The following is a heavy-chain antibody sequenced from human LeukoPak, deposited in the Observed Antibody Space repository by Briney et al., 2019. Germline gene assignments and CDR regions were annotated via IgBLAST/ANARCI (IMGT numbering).Heavy chain of an antibody. Sequence: SETLSLTCAVYGGSFSGYYWSWIRQPPGKGLEWIGEINHSGSTNYNPSLKSRVTISVDTSKNQFSLKLSSVTAADTAAYYCARGRLHYDFWSGYYTPNWFDPWGQGTLVTVSS. CDR1: GGSFSGYY. J-gene: IGHJ5*02. CDR2: INHSGST. D-gene: IGHD3-3*01. CDR3: ARGRLHYDFWSGYYTPNWFDP. V-gene: IGHV4-34*01.